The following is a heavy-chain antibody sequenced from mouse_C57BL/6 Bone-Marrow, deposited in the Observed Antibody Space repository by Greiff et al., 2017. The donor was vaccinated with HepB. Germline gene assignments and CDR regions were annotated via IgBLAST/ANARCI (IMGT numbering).Heavy chain of an antibody. J-gene: IGHJ3*01. CDR3: ARRRVYYDYDVRFAY. Sequence: VQLQQSGAELARPGASVKLSCKASGYTFTSYGISWVKQRTGQGLEWIGEIYPRSGNTYYNEKFKGKATLTADKSSSTAYMELRSLTSEDSAVYFCARRRVYYDYDVRFAYWGQGTLVTVSA. D-gene: IGHD2-4*01. CDR2: IYPRSGNT. CDR1: GYTFTSYG. V-gene: IGHV1-81*01.